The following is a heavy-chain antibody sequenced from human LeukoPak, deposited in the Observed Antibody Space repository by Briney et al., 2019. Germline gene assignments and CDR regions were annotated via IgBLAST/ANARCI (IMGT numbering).Heavy chain of an antibody. D-gene: IGHD2/OR15-2a*01. J-gene: IGHJ4*02. V-gene: IGHV3-74*01. Sequence: GGSLRLSCAASGFTFSSYWMHWVRQAPGKGLVWVSRINSDGSSTSYADSVKGRLTISRDNAKNSLYLQMNSLRAEDTALYYCARDALHSISFDYWGQGTLVTVSS. CDR2: INSDGSST. CDR3: ARDALHSISFDY. CDR1: GFTFSSYW.